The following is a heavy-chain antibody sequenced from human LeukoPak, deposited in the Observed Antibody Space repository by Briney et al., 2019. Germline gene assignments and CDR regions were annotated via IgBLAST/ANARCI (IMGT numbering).Heavy chain of an antibody. D-gene: IGHD3-22*01. CDR3: AKASTVGYYPYYFDY. CDR2: ISGSGGST. V-gene: IGHV3-23*01. J-gene: IGHJ4*02. CDR1: GFTFSSYA. Sequence: PGGSLRFSCAASGFTFSSYAMSWVRQAPGKGLEWVSAISGSGGSTYYADSVKGRFTISRDNSKNTLYLQMNSLRAEDTAVYYCAKASTVGYYPYYFDYWGQGTLVTVSS.